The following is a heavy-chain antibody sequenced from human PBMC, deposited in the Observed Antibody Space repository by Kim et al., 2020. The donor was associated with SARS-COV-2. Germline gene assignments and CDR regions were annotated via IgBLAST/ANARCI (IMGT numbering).Heavy chain of an antibody. CDR2: ISAYNGNT. V-gene: IGHV1-18*04. J-gene: IGHJ2*01. Sequence: ASVKVSCKASGYTFTSYGISWVRQAPGQGLEWMGWISAYNGNTNYAQKLQGRVTMTTDTSTSTAYMELRSLRSDDTAVYYCARDNYDFWSGYSDDWYFDCWGRGTLVTVSS. CDR1: GYTFTSYG. D-gene: IGHD3-3*01. CDR3: ARDNYDFWSGYSDDWYFDC.